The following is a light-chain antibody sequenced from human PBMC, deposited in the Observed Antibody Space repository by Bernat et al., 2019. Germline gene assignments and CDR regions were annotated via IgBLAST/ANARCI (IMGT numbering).Light chain of an antibody. V-gene: IGLV2-23*02. CDR2: EVS. CDR1: SSDVGSYNL. Sequence: QSALTQPASVSGSPGQSITISCTGTSSDVGSYNLVSWYQQHPGKAPKLMIYEVSKRPSGVSNRFSGSKSGNTASLTISGLQAEDEAEYYCCSYAGSSSRWVFGGGTKLTVL. J-gene: IGLJ3*02. CDR3: CSYAGSSSRWV.